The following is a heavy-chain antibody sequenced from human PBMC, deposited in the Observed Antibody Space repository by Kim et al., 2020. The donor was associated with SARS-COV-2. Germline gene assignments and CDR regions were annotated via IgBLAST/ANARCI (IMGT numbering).Heavy chain of an antibody. D-gene: IGHD3-3*01. CDR3: AGGRFTTFFGVTIRSHGFD. Sequence: ASVKVSCKAAGYTFTRYDINWVRQAPGQGFEWMGWMNPNSGNTGFAQKFQGRVTMTSDTSISTAYMELSGLKFADTAFYYCAGGRFTTFFGVTIRSHGFD. J-gene: IGHJ3*01. CDR2: MNPNSGNT. CDR1: GYTFTRYD. V-gene: IGHV1-8*01.